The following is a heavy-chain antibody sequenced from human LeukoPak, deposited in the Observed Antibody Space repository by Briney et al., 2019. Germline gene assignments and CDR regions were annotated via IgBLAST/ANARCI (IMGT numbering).Heavy chain of an antibody. J-gene: IGHJ6*02. D-gene: IGHD3-22*01. CDR3: AREMNYYDSSGYNYYYGMDV. V-gene: IGHV1-8*02. CDR1: GYTFTSYG. Sequence: ASVKVSCKASGYTFTSYGISWVRQATGQGLEWMGWMNPNSGNTGYAQKFQGRVTMTRNTSISTAYMELSSLRSEDTAVYYCAREMNYYDSSGYNYYYGMDVWGQGTTVTVSS. CDR2: MNPNSGNT.